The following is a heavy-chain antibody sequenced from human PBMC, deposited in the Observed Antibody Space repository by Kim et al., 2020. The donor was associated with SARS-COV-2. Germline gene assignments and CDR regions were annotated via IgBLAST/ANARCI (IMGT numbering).Heavy chain of an antibody. D-gene: IGHD3-10*01. Sequence: GGSLRLSCAASGFTFSSYGMSWVRQAPGKGLEWISYITSSSSLMYYAYSVKGRFTISRDNTKKSVFLQINSLRAEDTAVYFCARDSLSMGLGHWFDPWG. CDR3: ARDSLSMGLGHWFDP. J-gene: IGHJ5*02. CDR2: ITSSSSLM. CDR1: GFTFSSYG. V-gene: IGHV3-48*04.